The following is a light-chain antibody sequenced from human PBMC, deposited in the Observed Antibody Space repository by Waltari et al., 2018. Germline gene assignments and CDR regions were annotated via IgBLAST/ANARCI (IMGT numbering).Light chain of an antibody. CDR3: QQRSTSFT. Sequence: EIVSTQSRATRSLSAGDSATLSCRASQSISSYLAWYQQNPDQAPRLLIYDASTRAPGIPARFIGSGSVTDFTLTISRLEPEDFALYYCQQRSTSFTFGPGTRVDVK. V-gene: IGKV3-11*01. CDR2: DAS. CDR1: QSISSY. J-gene: IGKJ3*01.